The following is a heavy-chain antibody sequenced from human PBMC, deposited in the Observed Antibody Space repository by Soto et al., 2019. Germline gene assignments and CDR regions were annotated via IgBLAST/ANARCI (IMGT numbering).Heavy chain of an antibody. J-gene: IGHJ4*02. D-gene: IGHD2-15*01. V-gene: IGHV4-39*02. CDR3: AREVVAGPIDY. CDR2: IYYSGST. Sequence: QLQLQESGPGLVKPSETLSLTCTVSGGSISSSSYYWGWIRQPPGKGLEWIGSIYYSGSTYYNPSLKSRVTISVDTSKNQFSLKLSSVTAADTAVYYCAREVVAGPIDYWGQGTLVTVSS. CDR1: GGSISSSSYY.